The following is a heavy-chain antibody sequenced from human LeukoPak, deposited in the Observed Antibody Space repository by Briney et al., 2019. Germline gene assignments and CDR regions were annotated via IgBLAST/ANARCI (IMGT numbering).Heavy chain of an antibody. Sequence: GGSLRLSCAASGFTFNTYSMNWVRQAPGKGLEWVSHISSSSSTIYYADSVKGRFTISRDNAKNSLYLQMNSLRAEDTAVYYCARAHRKYFDYWGQGTLVTVSS. CDR1: GFTFNTYS. J-gene: IGHJ4*02. CDR3: ARAHRKYFDY. CDR2: ISSSSSTI. V-gene: IGHV3-48*04.